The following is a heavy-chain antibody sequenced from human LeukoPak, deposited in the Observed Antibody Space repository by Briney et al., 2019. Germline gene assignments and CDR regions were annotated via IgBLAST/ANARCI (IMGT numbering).Heavy chain of an antibody. CDR2: IIPIFGTA. V-gene: IGHV1-69*05. CDR3: ASLTSGSYTNWFDP. Sequence: SVKVSCKASGGTFSSYAISWVRQAPGQGLEWMGRIIPIFGTANYAQKFQGRVTITTDESTSTAYMELSSLRSEDTAVYYCASLTSGSYTNWFDPWGQGTLVTVSS. CDR1: GGTFSSYA. J-gene: IGHJ5*02. D-gene: IGHD3-10*01.